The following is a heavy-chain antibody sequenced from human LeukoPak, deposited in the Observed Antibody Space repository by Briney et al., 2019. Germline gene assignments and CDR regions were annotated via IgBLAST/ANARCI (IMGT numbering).Heavy chain of an antibody. CDR3: ARDPKDETSGYYYFDS. Sequence: GASVKVSCKASGGTFSSYAISWVRQAPGQGLEWMGGIIPIFGTANYAQKFQGRVTMTRDMSTSTVYMELSSLRSEDTAVYYCARDPKDETSGYYYFDSWGQGTLVTVSS. CDR1: GGTFSSYA. V-gene: IGHV1-69*05. D-gene: IGHD3-22*01. J-gene: IGHJ4*02. CDR2: IIPIFGTA.